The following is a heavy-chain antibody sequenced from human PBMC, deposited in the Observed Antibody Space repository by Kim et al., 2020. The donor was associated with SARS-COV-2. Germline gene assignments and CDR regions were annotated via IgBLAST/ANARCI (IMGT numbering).Heavy chain of an antibody. CDR2: IRSKDNGYQT. J-gene: IGHJ3*02. V-gene: IGHV3-73*01. D-gene: IGHD5-12*01. CDR3: TRGPPYSDIYWDAFDM. Sequence: GGSLRLSCAASGFTFSDSAMNWVRQASGKGLEWVSRIRSKDNGYQTAYAVSVRGRISISRDDSKKTTYRQMKSLKSEDTAVYYCTRGPPYSDIYWDAFDMWGQKTIVTVSS. CDR1: GFTFSDSA.